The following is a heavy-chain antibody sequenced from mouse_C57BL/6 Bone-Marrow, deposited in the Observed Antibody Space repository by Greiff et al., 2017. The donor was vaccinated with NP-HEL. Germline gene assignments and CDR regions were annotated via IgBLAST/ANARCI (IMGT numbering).Heavy chain of an antibody. V-gene: IGHV1-55*01. Sequence: QVQLQQPGAELVKPGASVKMSCKASGYTFTSYWITWVKQRPGQGLEWIGDIYPGSGSTNYNEKFKSKATLTVDTSSSTAYMQLSSLTSEDSAVYYGASKDDYGSRTYFDYWGQGTTLTVSS. CDR3: ASKDDYGSRTYFDY. CDR2: IYPGSGST. CDR1: GYTFTSYW. J-gene: IGHJ2*01. D-gene: IGHD1-1*01.